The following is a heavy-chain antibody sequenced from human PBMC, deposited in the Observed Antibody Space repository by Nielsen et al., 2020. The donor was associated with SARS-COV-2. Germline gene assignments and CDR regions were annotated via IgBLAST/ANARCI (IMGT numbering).Heavy chain of an antibody. CDR1: GFTFSDYY. CDR3: ARRGSYCSSTSCYRGDYFDY. D-gene: IGHD2-2*02. Sequence: GESLKISCAASGFTFSDYYMSWIRQAPGKGLEWVSYISSSSSYTNYAGSVKGRFTISRDNAKNSLYLQMNSLRAEDTAVYYCARRGSYCSSTSCYRGDYFDYWGQGTLVTVSS. J-gene: IGHJ4*02. V-gene: IGHV3-11*06. CDR2: ISSSSSYT.